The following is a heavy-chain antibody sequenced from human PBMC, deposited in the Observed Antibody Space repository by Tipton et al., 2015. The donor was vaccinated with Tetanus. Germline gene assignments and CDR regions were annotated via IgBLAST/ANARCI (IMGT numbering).Heavy chain of an antibody. V-gene: IGHV1-8*01. CDR2: MNPNSGNT. D-gene: IGHD6-19*01. Sequence: QLVQSGAEVKKPGASVKVSCKASGYTFTSYDINWVRQATGQGLERMGWMNPNSGNTGYAQKFQGRVTMTRNTSISTAYMELSSLRSEDTAGYYCARGRAVAGRPPLDYWGQGALVTVSS. CDR3: ARGRAVAGRPPLDY. CDR1: GYTFTSYD. J-gene: IGHJ4*02.